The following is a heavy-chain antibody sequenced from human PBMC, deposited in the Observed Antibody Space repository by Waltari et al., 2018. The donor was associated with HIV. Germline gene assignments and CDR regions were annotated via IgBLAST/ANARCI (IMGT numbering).Heavy chain of an antibody. D-gene: IGHD3-16*01. CDR3: AKDLTTFGAFDI. V-gene: IGHV3-30*02. J-gene: IGHJ3*02. CDR1: GFTFNTYG. Sequence: QVQLVESGGGVVQPGGSLRLSCAASGFTFNTYGMHWVRQAPGKGLEWVAFIGYDGSNKYSADSVKGRFTISRDNSKNTLYLQMNSLRPEDTAVYYCAKDLTTFGAFDIWGQGTKVTVSS. CDR2: IGYDGSNK.